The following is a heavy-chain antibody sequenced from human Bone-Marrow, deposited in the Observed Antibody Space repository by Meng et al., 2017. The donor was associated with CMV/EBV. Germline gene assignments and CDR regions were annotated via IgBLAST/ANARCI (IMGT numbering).Heavy chain of an antibody. CDR3: AMMGGHAFDI. CDR2: IYYSGST. D-gene: IGHD1-26*01. CDR1: GGSISSSSYY. Sequence: SETLSLTCTVSGGSISSSSYYWGWIRQPPGKGLEWIGSIYYSGSTYYNPSLKSRVTISVDTSKNQFSLKLSSVTAADTAVYYCAMMGGHAFDIWRQGTMVTVSS. V-gene: IGHV4-39*01. J-gene: IGHJ3*02.